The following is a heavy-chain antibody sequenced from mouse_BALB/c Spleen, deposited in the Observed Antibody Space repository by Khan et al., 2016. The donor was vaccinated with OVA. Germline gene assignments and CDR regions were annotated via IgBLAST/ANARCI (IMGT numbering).Heavy chain of an antibody. V-gene: IGHV5-6*01. J-gene: IGHJ2*01. CDR1: GFTFSDYG. Sequence: EVELVESGGDLVKPGGSLKLSCAASGFTFSDYGMSWVRQTPDKRLEWVATISSGGSYTYYLDRVKGRFTISRDNAKNTPYLQMSSLKSEDTAMYSGARQPGYYGSRSYFDYWGQGSTLTVSS. D-gene: IGHD1-1*01. CDR2: ISSGGSYT. CDR3: ARQPGYYGSRSYFDY.